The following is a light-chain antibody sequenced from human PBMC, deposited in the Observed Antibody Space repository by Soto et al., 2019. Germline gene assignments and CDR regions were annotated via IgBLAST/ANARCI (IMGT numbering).Light chain of an antibody. CDR3: QQYGRSTRT. Sequence: ENVLTQSPGTLSLSPGERATLSCRASQSVSSSYLAWYQQKPGQAPSLLIYYASSRDTGIPDRFSGSGSGKDFTLTISRLEPEDFAMYYCQQYGRSTRTFGQGTKVEIK. CDR2: YAS. CDR1: QSVSSSY. V-gene: IGKV3-20*01. J-gene: IGKJ1*01.